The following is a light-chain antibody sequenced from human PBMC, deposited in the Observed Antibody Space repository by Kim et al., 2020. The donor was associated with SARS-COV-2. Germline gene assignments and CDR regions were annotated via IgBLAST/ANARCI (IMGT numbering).Light chain of an antibody. Sequence: SLSPGERATLSCRASQSVTTFLAWYQQKFGQAPRLLIYGASSRATGIPDRFSGSGSGTDFTLIISRLEPEDSAVYYCQHYGSSPYTFGQGTKLEI. J-gene: IGKJ2*01. CDR1: QSVTTF. CDR3: QHYGSSPYT. CDR2: GAS. V-gene: IGKV3-20*01.